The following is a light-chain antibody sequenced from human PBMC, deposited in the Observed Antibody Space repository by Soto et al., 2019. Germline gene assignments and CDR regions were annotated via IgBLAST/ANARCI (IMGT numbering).Light chain of an antibody. CDR2: TAS. CDR3: QQSFNTPRIT. Sequence: DLQMTQSPSSLSASVGDRVTITCRASQSISSHLNWFQQKPGKAPKLLIYTASSLQSGVPSRFSGSGSGTDFTLTISSLQPEDIATYYCQQSFNTPRITFGQGTRLEIK. J-gene: IGKJ5*01. V-gene: IGKV1-39*01. CDR1: QSISSH.